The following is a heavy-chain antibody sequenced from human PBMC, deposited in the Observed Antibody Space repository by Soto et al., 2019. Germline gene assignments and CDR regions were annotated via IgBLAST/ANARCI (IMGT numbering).Heavy chain of an antibody. Sequence: ASVKVSCKASGYTFTSYYMHWVRQAPGQGLEWMGIINPSGGSTSYAQKFQGRATMTRDTSTSTVYMELSSLRSEDTAVYYCARIYDYVWGSYRALGVWGQGTLVTVSS. CDR2: INPSGGST. J-gene: IGHJ4*02. CDR1: GYTFTSYY. V-gene: IGHV1-46*01. D-gene: IGHD3-16*02. CDR3: ARIYDYVWGSYRALGV.